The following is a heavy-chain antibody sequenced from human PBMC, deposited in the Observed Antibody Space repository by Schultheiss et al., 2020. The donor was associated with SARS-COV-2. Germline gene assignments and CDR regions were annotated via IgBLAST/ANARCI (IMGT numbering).Heavy chain of an antibody. CDR2: ISYDGTNK. Sequence: GGSLRLSCAVSGFTFSSYAMHWVRQAPGKGLEWVAVISYDGTNKYYADSVKGRFTISRDNSKNTLYLQMSSLRNEDTAIYYCAKDLGQLFDLYDYWGRGTLVTVSS. CDR3: AKDLGQLFDLYDY. J-gene: IGHJ4*02. V-gene: IGHV3-30*15. CDR1: GFTFSSYA. D-gene: IGHD3-9*01.